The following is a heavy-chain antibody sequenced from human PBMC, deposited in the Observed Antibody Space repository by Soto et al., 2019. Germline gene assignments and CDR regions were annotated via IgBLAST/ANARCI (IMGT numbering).Heavy chain of an antibody. D-gene: IGHD2-8*01. CDR3: AKDWRGCAGKDGQWCYYDS. CDR1: GFTFRNYA. V-gene: IGHV3-23*04. CDR2: ISGATGST. J-gene: IGHJ4*02. Sequence: EVQLVESGGGLVQPGGSLRLSCAASGFTFRNYAMSWVRQAPGKGLEWVSLISGATGSTYYADSVKGRFTVSRDNSRQTLSLQMNSLRVADTARYFCAKDWRGCAGKDGQWCYYDSWGLGTLV.